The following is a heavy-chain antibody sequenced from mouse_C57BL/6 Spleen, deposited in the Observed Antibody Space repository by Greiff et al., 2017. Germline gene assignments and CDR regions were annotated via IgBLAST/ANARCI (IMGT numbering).Heavy chain of an antibody. D-gene: IGHD1-1*01. J-gene: IGHJ1*03. CDR1: GYSITSGYY. Sequence: EVQLVESGPGLVKPSQSLSLTCSVTGYSITSGYYWNWIRQFPGNKLEWMGYISYDGSNNYNPSLKNRISITRDTSKNQFFLKLNSVTTEDTATYYCARDGKEYFDVWGTGTTVTVSS. CDR2: ISYDGSN. CDR3: ARDGKEYFDV. V-gene: IGHV3-6*01.